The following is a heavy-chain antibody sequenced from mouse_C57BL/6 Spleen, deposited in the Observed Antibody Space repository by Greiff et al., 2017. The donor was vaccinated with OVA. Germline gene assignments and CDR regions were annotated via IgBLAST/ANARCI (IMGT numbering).Heavy chain of an antibody. CDR3: ARSSNYGYAMDY. Sequence: QVQLQQPGAELVRPGSSVKLSCKASGYTFTSYWMHWVKQRPIQGLEWIGSIDPSDSETHYNPKFKDKATLTVDKSSSTAYMQLSSRTSDDSAVYYCARSSNYGYAMDYWGQGTSVTVSS. CDR1: GYTFTSYW. D-gene: IGHD2-5*01. V-gene: IGHV1-52*01. CDR2: IDPSDSET. J-gene: IGHJ4*01.